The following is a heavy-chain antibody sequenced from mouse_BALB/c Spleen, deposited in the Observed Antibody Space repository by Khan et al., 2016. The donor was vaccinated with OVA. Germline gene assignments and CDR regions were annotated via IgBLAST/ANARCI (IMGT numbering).Heavy chain of an antibody. Sequence: IQLVQSGAALVKPGASVDLSCTASGFNIKDTYIHWVKQRPEQGLEWIGRIAPANGNTKYDPKFQGKATITADTSSNTSYLRLSSLTSEDTAVYFWDLAAYDPRDFDVWGAGTTVTVSS. CDR2: IAPANGNT. V-gene: IGHV14-3*02. J-gene: IGHJ1*01. D-gene: IGHD2-3*01. CDR3: DLAAYDPRDFDV. CDR1: GFNIKDTY.